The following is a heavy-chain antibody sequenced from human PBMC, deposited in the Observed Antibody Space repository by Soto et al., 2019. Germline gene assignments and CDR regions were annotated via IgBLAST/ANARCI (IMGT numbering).Heavy chain of an antibody. CDR1: GGSVSNSNYY. D-gene: IGHD2-8*01. V-gene: IGHV4-39*01. J-gene: IGHJ4*02. CDR3: VSQRTSVLTQAYFDY. CDR2: VYYRGRS. Sequence: SETLSLTCTVSGGSVSNSNYYWGWIRQSPGKGLEWIGSVYYRGRSYSKSSIKSRVTISVDTSKNQFSLNLNSVTASDTAVYYCVSQRTSVLTQAYFDYWGPGALVTVSS.